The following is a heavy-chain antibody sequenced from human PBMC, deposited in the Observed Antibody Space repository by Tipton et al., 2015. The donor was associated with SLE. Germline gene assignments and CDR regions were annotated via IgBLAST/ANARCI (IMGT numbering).Heavy chain of an antibody. CDR2: IYHNGNT. V-gene: IGHV4-4*02. CDR3: ARAPGLDRDYYYYYYMDV. CDR1: GGSISSSNW. Sequence: SLRLSCAVSGGSISSSNWWIWVRQPPGKGLEWIGEIYHNGNTNYNPSLKSRVTISVDTSKNQFSLKLRSVTAADTAVYYCARAPGLDRDYYYYYYMDVWGKGTAVTVSS. J-gene: IGHJ6*03. D-gene: IGHD3/OR15-3a*01.